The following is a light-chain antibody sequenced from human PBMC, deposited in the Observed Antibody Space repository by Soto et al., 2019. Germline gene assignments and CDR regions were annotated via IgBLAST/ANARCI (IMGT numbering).Light chain of an antibody. CDR2: EVT. Sequence: QSALTQPASVSGSPGQSITISCTGTSNDVGAHNFVSWYQQHPGKAPKVLIYEVTNRPSGVSNRFSGSKSGNTASLTISGLQAEDEADYYCSSYTTSSTPLYVFGTGTKLTVL. CDR1: SNDVGAHNF. J-gene: IGLJ1*01. CDR3: SSYTTSSTPLYV. V-gene: IGLV2-14*01.